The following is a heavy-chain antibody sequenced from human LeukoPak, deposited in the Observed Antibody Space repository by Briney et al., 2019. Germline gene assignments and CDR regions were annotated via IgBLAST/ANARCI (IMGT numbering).Heavy chain of an antibody. V-gene: IGHV3-30*03. CDR2: MSFDVRNT. Sequence: PGRSLRLSCAVSGFTLSSYAIHWVPQAPGKGLEWVAVMSFDVRNTSYSESVKGRFTITRENFRNTLYLQMNSLRTEDTAVYYCAFLEGYSYGTGSSYGTDVWGQGTAVTVS. D-gene: IGHD5-18*01. CDR3: AFLEGYSYGTGSSYGTDV. J-gene: IGHJ6*02. CDR1: GFTLSSYA.